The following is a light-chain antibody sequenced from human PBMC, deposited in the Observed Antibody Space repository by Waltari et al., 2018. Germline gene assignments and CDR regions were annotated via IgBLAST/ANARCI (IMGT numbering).Light chain of an antibody. Sequence: DIQMTQSPSSLSASVGHRVTITCRASQSISSHLNWYQQKPGKAPKLLIYAASSLQSGVPSRFSGSGSGTDFTLTISSLQPEDFATYYCQQSYSTPMYTFGQGTKLEIK. CDR3: QQSYSTPMYT. CDR2: AAS. CDR1: QSISSH. J-gene: IGKJ2*01. V-gene: IGKV1-39*01.